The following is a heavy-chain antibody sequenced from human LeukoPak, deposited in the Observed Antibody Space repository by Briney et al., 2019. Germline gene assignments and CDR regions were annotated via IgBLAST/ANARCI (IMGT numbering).Heavy chain of an antibody. CDR1: GGSISNYY. D-gene: IGHD3-22*01. J-gene: IGHJ4*02. Sequence: NPSETLSLTCTVSGGSISNYYWSWIRQPPGKGLEWIGYVYYSGSTNYNPSLKSRVTISVDTSNNQFSLKLSSVTAADTAVYYCARAGSGYYPFDDWGQGTLVTVSS. CDR2: VYYSGST. CDR3: ARAGSGYYPFDD. V-gene: IGHV4-59*01.